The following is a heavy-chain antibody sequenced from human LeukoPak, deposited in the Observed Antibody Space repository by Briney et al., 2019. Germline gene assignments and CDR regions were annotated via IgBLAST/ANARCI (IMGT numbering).Heavy chain of an antibody. J-gene: IGHJ4*02. CDR1: GGSISSYY. D-gene: IGHD5-12*01. CDR3: ARHERGYSGYEPFDY. V-gene: IGHV4-59*08. CDR2: IYYSGST. Sequence: SETLSLTCTVSGGSISSYYWSWIRQPPGKGLEWIGYIYYSGSTNYNPSLKSRVTISVDTSKNQFSLKLSSVTATDTAVYYCARHERGYSGYEPFDYWGQGTLVTVSS.